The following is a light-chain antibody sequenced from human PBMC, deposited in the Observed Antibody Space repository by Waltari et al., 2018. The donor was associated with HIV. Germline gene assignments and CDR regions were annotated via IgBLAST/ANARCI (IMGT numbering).Light chain of an antibody. V-gene: IGKV3-15*01. CDR3: QQYNNWPLT. CDR1: QSVGSN. Sequence: EIVMTQSPATLSVSPGERATLSCRASQSVGSNVAGYQQKPGQAPRLLIYGASTRATGFPARCSGSGSGTEFTLTISSLQSEDFAAYYCQQYNNWPLTFGGGTKVEIK. CDR2: GAS. J-gene: IGKJ4*01.